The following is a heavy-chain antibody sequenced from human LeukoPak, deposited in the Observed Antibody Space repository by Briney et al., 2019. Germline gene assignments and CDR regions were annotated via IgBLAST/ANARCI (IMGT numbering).Heavy chain of an antibody. V-gene: IGHV4-4*07. CDR2: IYTSGST. Sequence: SETLSLTCTVSGGSISSNYWSWIRQPAGKGLEWIRRIYTSGSTNYNPSLKSRVTMSVDTSKNQFSLKLSSVTAADTAVYYCARDRANYYGSGEFDYWGQGTLVTVSS. J-gene: IGHJ4*02. CDR3: ARDRANYYGSGEFDY. D-gene: IGHD3-10*01. CDR1: GGSISSNY.